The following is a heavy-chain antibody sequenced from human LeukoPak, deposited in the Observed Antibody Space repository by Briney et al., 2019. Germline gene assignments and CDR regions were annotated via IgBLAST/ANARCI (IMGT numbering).Heavy chain of an antibody. CDR2: IYYSGST. CDR3: AGNIVVVTATSEYNWFDP. Sequence: SETLSLTCTVSGGSIRSSSYYWGWIRQPPGKGLEWIGSIYYSGSTYYNPSLKSRVTISVDTSKNQFSLKLSSVTAADTAVYYCAGNIVVVTATSEYNWFDPWGQGTLVTVSS. D-gene: IGHD2-21*02. V-gene: IGHV4-39*01. J-gene: IGHJ5*02. CDR1: GGSIRSSSYY.